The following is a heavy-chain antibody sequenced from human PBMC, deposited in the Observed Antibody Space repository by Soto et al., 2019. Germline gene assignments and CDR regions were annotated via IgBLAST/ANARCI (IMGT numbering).Heavy chain of an antibody. Sequence: GASVKVSCKASGGTFSSYAISWVRQAPGQGLEWMGRIIPILGIANYAQKFQGRVTITADKSTSTAYMELSSLRSEDTAVYYCASQWFGESTGDSEPIYYYYYMDVWGKGTTVTVSS. CDR3: ASQWFGESTGDSEPIYYYYYMDV. D-gene: IGHD3-10*01. V-gene: IGHV1-69*04. CDR2: IIPILGIA. J-gene: IGHJ6*03. CDR1: GGTFSSYA.